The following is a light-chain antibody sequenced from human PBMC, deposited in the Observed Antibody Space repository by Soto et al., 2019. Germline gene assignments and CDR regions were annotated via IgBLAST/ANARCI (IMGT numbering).Light chain of an antibody. V-gene: IGLV2-14*01. Sequence: QSVLTQPRSVSGSPGQSVTISCTGTSSDVGGYNYVSWYQQHPGKAPKLMIFEVSNRPSGVSNRFSGSKSGNTASLTISGLQAEDEAEYYCSSYTGSSINTVVFGGGTQLTVL. CDR2: EVS. J-gene: IGLJ2*01. CDR3: SSYTGSSINTVV. CDR1: SSDVGGYNY.